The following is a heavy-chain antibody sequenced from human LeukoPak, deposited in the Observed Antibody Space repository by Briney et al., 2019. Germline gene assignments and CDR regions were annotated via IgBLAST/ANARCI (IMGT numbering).Heavy chain of an antibody. CDR2: ISYDGSKK. V-gene: IGHV3-30*04. D-gene: IGHD2-15*01. CDR3: AKDLGWWVADLP. J-gene: IGHJ4*02. Sequence: RSLRLSCAASGFTFSDYAMHWVRQAPGKGLDWVAVISYDGSKKYYADSVKGRFTISRDNSKNTLYLQMNSLRTEDTAVYYCAKDLGWWVADLPGGQGTLVTVSS. CDR1: GFTFSDYA.